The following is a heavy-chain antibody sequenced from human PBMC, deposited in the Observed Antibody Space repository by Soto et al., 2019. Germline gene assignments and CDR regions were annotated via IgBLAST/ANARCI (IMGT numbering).Heavy chain of an antibody. CDR2: IYYSGST. D-gene: IGHD7-27*01. J-gene: IGHJ6*02. CDR3: ARARGSNWGYYYYGMDV. CDR1: GGSISSYY. V-gene: IGHV4-59*01. Sequence: PSETLSLTCTVSGGSISSYYWRWIRQPPGKGLEWIGYIYYSGSTNYNPSLKSRVTISVDTSKNQFSLKLSSVTAADTAVYYCARARGSNWGYYYYGMDVWGQGTTVTV.